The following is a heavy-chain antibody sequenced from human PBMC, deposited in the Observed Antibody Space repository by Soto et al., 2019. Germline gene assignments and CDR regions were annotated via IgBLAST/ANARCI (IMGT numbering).Heavy chain of an antibody. CDR1: GFTFSSYA. CDR2: ISGSGGST. CDR3: AKYIVATINPDYYYGIDF. J-gene: IGHJ6*02. V-gene: IGHV3-23*01. D-gene: IGHD5-12*01. Sequence: GGSLRLSCAASGFTFSSYAMSWVRQAPGKGLEWVSAISGSGGSTYYADSVKGRFTISRDNSKNTLYLQMNSLRAEDTAVYYCAKYIVATINPDYYYGIDFWGQGTTVTVSS.